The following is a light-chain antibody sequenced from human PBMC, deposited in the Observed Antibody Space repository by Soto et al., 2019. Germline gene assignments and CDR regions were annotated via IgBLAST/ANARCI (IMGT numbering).Light chain of an antibody. V-gene: IGLV2-11*01. CDR3: FSNAGPPPYF. Sequence: QSALTQPRSVSGSPGQSVTISCTGTSSDVGNYDYVSWYLQHPGKAPKVLISDVSRRHSGVPVRFSGSKFGNTASLTISGLLFGDEGDYYFFSNAGPPPYFFGSGTKPTVL. CDR1: SSDVGNYDY. CDR2: DVS. J-gene: IGLJ1*01.